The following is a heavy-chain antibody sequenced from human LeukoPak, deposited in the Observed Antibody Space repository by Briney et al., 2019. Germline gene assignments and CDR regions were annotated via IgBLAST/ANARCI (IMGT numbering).Heavy chain of an antibody. CDR1: GHTFTSYG. J-gene: IGHJ5*02. D-gene: IGHD3-22*01. CDR2: ISAYNGNT. CDR3: ARDLYYYDSSGYYYSS. Sequence: ASVKVSCKASGHTFTSYGISWVRQAPGQGPEWMGWISAYNGNTNYAQKLQGRVTMTTDTSTSTAYMELRSLRSDDTAVYYCARDLYYYDSSGYYYSSWGQGTLVTVSS. V-gene: IGHV1-18*01.